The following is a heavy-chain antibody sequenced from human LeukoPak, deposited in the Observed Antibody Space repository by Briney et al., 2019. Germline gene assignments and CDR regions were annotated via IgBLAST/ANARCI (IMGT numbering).Heavy chain of an antibody. CDR2: INTDGSTT. D-gene: IGHD3-16*01. J-gene: IGHJ4*02. V-gene: IGHV3-74*01. CDR1: GFTFSSYW. Sequence: AGSLRLSCAASGFTFSSYWMHWVRQAPGKGLVWVSRINTDGSTTSYADSVKGRFTISRDNAKNTLYLQMNSLRAEDTAVYYCARSPYTPDFWGQGTLVTVSS. CDR3: ARSPYTPDF.